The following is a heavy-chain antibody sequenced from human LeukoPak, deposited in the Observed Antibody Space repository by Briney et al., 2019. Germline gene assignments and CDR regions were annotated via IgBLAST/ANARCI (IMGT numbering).Heavy chain of an antibody. CDR3: ARFEFPEAFDI. J-gene: IGHJ3*02. CDR2: INHSGST. V-gene: IGHV4-34*01. Sequence: PSETLSLTCAVYGGSFSGYYWSWIRQPPGKGLEWIGEINHSGSTNYNPSLKSRVTISVDTSKNRFSLKLSSVTAADTAVYYCARFEFPEAFDIWGQGTMVTVSS. CDR1: GGSFSGYY.